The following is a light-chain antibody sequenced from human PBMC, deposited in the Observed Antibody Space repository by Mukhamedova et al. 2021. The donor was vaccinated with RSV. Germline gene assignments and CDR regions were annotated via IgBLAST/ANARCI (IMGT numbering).Light chain of an antibody. Sequence: SIGSNLAWYQQQSGQAPRLLIYGASTRATGIPARFSGSGSGTEFTLTISSLQSEGFADYYCQQYYTWPRSFGQGT. CDR3: QQYYTWPRS. V-gene: IGKV3-15*01. J-gene: IGKJ2*01. CDR1: SIGSN. CDR2: GAS.